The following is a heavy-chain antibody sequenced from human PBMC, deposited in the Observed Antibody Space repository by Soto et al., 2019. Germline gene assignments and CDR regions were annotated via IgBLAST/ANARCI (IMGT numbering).Heavy chain of an antibody. CDR3: ARSSCSGGSCYHGWFDP. CDR1: GYSFTSYW. D-gene: IGHD2-15*01. V-gene: IGHV5-51*01. J-gene: IGHJ5*02. Sequence: PGESLKISCKGSGYSFTSYWIGWVRQMPGKGLEWMGIIYPGDSDTRYSPSFQGQVTISADKSISTAYLQWSSLKASDTAMYYFARSSCSGGSCYHGWFDPWGQGTLVTVSS. CDR2: IYPGDSDT.